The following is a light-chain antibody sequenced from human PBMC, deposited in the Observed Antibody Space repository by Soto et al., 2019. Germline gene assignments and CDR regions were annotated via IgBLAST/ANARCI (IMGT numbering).Light chain of an antibody. CDR3: SSYVGGDVFV. CDR2: EVT. CDR1: SSDVGGYSY. V-gene: IGLV2-8*01. J-gene: IGLJ1*01. Sequence: QSALTQPPSASGSPGQSVTISCTGTSSDVGGYSYVSWYQQHPGKAPKLMIYEVTKRPSGVPDRFSGSKSGNTAFLTVSGLQPGDEADYYCSSYVGGDVFVFGTGTQLTVL.